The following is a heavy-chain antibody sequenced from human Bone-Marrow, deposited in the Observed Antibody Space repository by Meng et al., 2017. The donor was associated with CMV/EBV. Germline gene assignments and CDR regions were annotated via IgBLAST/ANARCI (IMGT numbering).Heavy chain of an antibody. J-gene: IGHJ4*02. CDR2: THTSGNT. Sequence: QGTRQESGPGLVKPSQILSLTCTVSGGSISSGSYYWNWIRQPAGKGLEWIGRTHTSGNTNYNPSLKSRVTISVDTSKNQLSLKVTSVTAADTAVYYCARVKKGMAMFDYWGQGTLVTVSS. CDR1: GGSISSGSYY. CDR3: ARVKKGMAMFDY. D-gene: IGHD6-13*01. V-gene: IGHV4-61*02.